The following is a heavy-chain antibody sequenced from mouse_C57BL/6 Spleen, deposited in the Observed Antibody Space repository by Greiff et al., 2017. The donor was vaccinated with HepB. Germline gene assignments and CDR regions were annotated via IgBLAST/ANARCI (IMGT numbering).Heavy chain of an antibody. V-gene: IGHV5-17*01. CDR3: ARKDYYYGSSYGGYAMDY. CDR1: GFTFSDYG. CDR2: ISSGSSTI. J-gene: IGHJ4*01. Sequence: EVMLVESGGGLVKPGGSLKLSCAASGFTFSDYGMHWVRQAPEKGLEWVAYISSGSSTIYYADTVKGRFTISRDNAKNTLFLQMTSLRSEDTAMYYCARKDYYYGSSYGGYAMDYWGQGTSVTVSS. D-gene: IGHD1-1*01.